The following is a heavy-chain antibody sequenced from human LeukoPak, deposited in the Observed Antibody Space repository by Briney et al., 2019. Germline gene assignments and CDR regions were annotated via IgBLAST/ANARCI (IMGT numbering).Heavy chain of an antibody. CDR3: ARGYTLLFGWFDP. D-gene: IGHD2-21*02. V-gene: IGHV4-34*01. CDR1: GGSFSGYY. CDR2: INHSGST. Sequence: NPSETLSLTCAVYGGSFSGYYWSWIRQPPGKGLEWIGEINHSGSTNYNPSLKSRVTISVDTSKNKFSLKLSSVTAADTAVYYCARGYTLLFGWFDPWGQGTLVTVSS. J-gene: IGHJ5*02.